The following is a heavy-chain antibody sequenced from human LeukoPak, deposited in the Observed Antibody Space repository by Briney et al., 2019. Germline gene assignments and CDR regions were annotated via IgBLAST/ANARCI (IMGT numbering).Heavy chain of an antibody. D-gene: IGHD1-26*01. J-gene: IGHJ5*02. V-gene: IGHV4-39*07. CDR2: GSDRGGT. Sequence: PSETLSLTCTVSGGSISSSSYYWGWIRQSPGKGLEWIGEGSDRGGTKFNPSLKGRVAISADPSKNQFSLNLYSVTAADTAVYHCAMNGQSGFSFDPWGQGTLVTVSS. CDR3: AMNGQSGFSFDP. CDR1: GGSISSSSYY.